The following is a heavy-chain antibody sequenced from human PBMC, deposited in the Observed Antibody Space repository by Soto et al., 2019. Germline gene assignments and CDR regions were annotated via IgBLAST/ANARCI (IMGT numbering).Heavy chain of an antibody. CDR3: ARYYYDSSGYYYGWFDP. CDR2: IYYTGNT. Sequence: TCTVSGDSISTYYWSWIRQPPGKGLEWIAYIYYTGNTYYNPSLKSRVTISMDTSKNQFSLKLSSVTAADTAVYYCARYYYDSSGYYYGWFDPWGQGTLVTVSS. V-gene: IGHV4-59*01. J-gene: IGHJ5*02. D-gene: IGHD3-22*01. CDR1: GDSISTYY.